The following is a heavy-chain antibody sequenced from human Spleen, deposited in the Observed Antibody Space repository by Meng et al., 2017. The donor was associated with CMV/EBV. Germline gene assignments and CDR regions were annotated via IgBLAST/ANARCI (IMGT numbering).Heavy chain of an antibody. CDR3: ARSALIVMDN. Sequence: TCTVSGGSISSGGYYWSWIRQHPGKGLEWIGYIYYSGSTYYNPSLKSRVTISVDTSKNQFSLKLSSVTAADTAVYYCARSALIVMDNWGQGTLVTVSS. CDR2: IYYSGST. J-gene: IGHJ4*02. CDR1: GGSISSGGYY. D-gene: IGHD2-2*03. V-gene: IGHV4-31*03.